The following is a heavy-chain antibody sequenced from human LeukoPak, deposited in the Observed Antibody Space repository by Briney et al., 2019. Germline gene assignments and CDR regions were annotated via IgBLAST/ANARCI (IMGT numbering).Heavy chain of an antibody. V-gene: IGHV1-2*02. J-gene: IGHJ6*03. CDR3: ARADYDFWSGYYRYYYMDV. Sequence: GASVKVPCKASGYTFTGYYMHWVRQAPGQGLEWMGWINPNSGGTNYAQKFQGRVTMTRDTSISTAYMELSRLRSDDTAVYYCARADYDFWSGYYRYYYMDVWGKGTTVTVSS. CDR2: INPNSGGT. D-gene: IGHD3-3*01. CDR1: GYTFTGYY.